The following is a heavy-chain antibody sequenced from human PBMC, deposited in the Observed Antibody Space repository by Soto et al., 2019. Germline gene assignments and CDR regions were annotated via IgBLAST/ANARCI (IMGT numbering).Heavy chain of an antibody. V-gene: IGHV1-69*13. D-gene: IGHD3-3*01. CDR2: IIPIFGTA. CDR1: GGTFSSYA. CDR3: ARGEWPPQIYYYYGMDV. J-gene: IGHJ6*02. Sequence: GASVKVSCKASGGTFSSYAISWVRQAPGQGLEWMGGIIPIFGTANYAQKFQGRVTITADGSTSTAYMELSSLRSEDTAVYYCARGEWPPQIYYYYGMDVWGQGTTVTVS.